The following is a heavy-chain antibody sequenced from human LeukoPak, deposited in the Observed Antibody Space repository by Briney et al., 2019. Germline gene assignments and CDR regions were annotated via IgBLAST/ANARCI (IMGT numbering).Heavy chain of an antibody. CDR1: GGSVSSGSYY. Sequence: SETLSLTCTVSGGSVSSGSYYWSWIRQPPGKGLEWIGYIYYSGSTNYNPSLKSRVTISVDTSKNQFSLKLSSVTAADTAVYYCARDYAYCGGDCYFYFDYWGQGTLITVSS. CDR2: IYYSGST. CDR3: ARDYAYCGGDCYFYFDY. D-gene: IGHD2-21*02. J-gene: IGHJ4*02. V-gene: IGHV4-61*01.